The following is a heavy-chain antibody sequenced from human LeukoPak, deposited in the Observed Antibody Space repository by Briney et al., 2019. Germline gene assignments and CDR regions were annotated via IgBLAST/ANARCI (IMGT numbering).Heavy chain of an antibody. V-gene: IGHV4-39*01. CDR1: GVSIRSSYYY. CDR3: LGGTGWIFDY. Sequence: PSETLSLTCTVSGVSIRSSYYYWGWIRQPPGKGLEWIGSIYDSGSTYYNPSLKSRVTISVDTSKNQFSLKLNSVTAADTAVYYCLGGTGWIFDYWGQGTLVTVSS. J-gene: IGHJ4*02. D-gene: IGHD6-19*01. CDR2: IYDSGST.